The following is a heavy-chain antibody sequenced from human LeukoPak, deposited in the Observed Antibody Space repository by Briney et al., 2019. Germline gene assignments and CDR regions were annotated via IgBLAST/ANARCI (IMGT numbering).Heavy chain of an antibody. D-gene: IGHD3-10*01. Sequence: SETLSLTCTVSGGAIRSGNYYWSWIRQPAGKGLEWIGYIYHGENTYYNPSLRSRVAISADRSKNQFSLKVTSVTAADTAVYYCARHAGLWFGELSRFDPWGQGTLVTVSS. J-gene: IGHJ5*02. V-gene: IGHV4-30-2*01. CDR2: IYHGENT. CDR3: ARHAGLWFGELSRFDP. CDR1: GGAIRSGNYY.